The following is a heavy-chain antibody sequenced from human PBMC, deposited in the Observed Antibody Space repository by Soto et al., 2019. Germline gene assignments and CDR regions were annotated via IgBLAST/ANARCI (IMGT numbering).Heavy chain of an antibody. CDR2: IYESGTT. J-gene: IGHJ6*02. CDR1: GGSINGGRYY. Sequence: QVPLQESGPGLVKPSQTLSLTCTVSGGSINGGRYYWNWIRQHPGKGLEWIGYIYESGTTDYNPSHKSRVIISEDTSKNQFSLRLSSVTAADTAIYYCARDRGFGMDAWGQGTMVIVSS. V-gene: IGHV4-31*03. CDR3: ARDRGFGMDA.